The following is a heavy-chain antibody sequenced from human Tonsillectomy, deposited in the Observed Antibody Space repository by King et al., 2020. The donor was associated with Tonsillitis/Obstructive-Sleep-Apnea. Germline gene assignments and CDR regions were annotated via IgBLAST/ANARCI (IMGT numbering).Heavy chain of an antibody. D-gene: IGHD2-2*01. V-gene: IGHV3-11*05. CDR1: GFTFSDYY. CDR3: ARVDCSSTSCYPNFDY. CDR2: ITSSISYT. Sequence: VQLVESGGGLVKPGGSLRLSCAASGFTFSDYYMSWIRQAPGKGLEWISYITSSISYTNYADSVKGRFTISRDNAKNSLYLQMNSLRAEDTAVYYCARVDCSSTSCYPNFDYWGQGTLVTVSS. J-gene: IGHJ4*02.